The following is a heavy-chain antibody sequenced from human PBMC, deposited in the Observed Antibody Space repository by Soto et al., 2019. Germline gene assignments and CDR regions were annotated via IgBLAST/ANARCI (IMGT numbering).Heavy chain of an antibody. V-gene: IGHV1-69*13. D-gene: IGHD6-6*01. J-gene: IGHJ4*02. CDR3: ARSIGSSSFYFDF. CDR1: AGSFSDYA. Sequence: WASVKVSCKTSAGSFSDYAISWVRQAPGQGLEWMGGFIPVFGTTNYAQKFQGRVTITADALGGTASMELSSLTYEDAAVYYCARSIGSSSFYFDFWGQGTLVTVSS. CDR2: FIPVFGTT.